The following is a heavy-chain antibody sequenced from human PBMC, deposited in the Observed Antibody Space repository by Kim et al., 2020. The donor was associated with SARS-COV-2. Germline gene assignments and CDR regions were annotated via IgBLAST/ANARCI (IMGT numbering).Heavy chain of an antibody. V-gene: IGHV3-20*03. CDR3: ARVSDYSGSGTYDY. J-gene: IGHJ4*02. D-gene: IGHD3-10*01. Sequence: YADSVKGRFTISRDNAKNALYLQMSSLRAEDTAFYYCARVSDYSGSGTYDYWGQGTLVTVSS.